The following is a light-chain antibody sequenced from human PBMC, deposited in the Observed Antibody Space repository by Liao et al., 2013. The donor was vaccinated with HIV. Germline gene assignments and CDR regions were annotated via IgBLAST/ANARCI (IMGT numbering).Light chain of an antibody. Sequence: SYELTQPPSMSVSPGQTARITCSGDALPKQQVYWYQQKPGQAPVMVIYKDSERPSGIPERFSGSSSGTTVTLTISGVQAEDEADYYCQAWDSSTYVFGTGTKVTVL. V-gene: IGLV3-25*03. J-gene: IGLJ1*01. CDR3: QAWDSSTYV. CDR2: KDS. CDR1: ALPKQQ.